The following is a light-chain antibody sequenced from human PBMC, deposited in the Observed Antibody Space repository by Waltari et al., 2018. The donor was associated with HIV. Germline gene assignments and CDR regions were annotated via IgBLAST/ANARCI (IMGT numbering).Light chain of an antibody. CDR1: SSDVGGYNF. Sequence: QTVVTQPRSVSGSPGPSVSISCTGTSSDVGGYNFFSWYQQHPGKAPKLLIYDITKRPSGVPDRFSGSKSGHTASLTISGLQSEDEADYYCCSYAGSYTFVFGSGTKVTVL. CDR3: CSYAGSYTFV. CDR2: DIT. J-gene: IGLJ1*01. V-gene: IGLV2-11*01.